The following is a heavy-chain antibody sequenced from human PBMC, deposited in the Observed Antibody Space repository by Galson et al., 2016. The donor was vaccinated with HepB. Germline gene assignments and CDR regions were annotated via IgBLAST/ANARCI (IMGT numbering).Heavy chain of an antibody. CDR1: ADSVYNNGAA. D-gene: IGHD3-10*01. CDR2: TFYRSTWEN. V-gene: IGHV6-1*01. CDR3: ARAVMLGRGMDV. J-gene: IGHJ6*02. Sequence: CAISADSVYNNGAAWVWIRQSPSRGLEWLGRTFYRSTWENHYAGSVKNRITISPDTSRNQFSLHLNSVTPEDTAVYYCARAVMLGRGMDVWGQGTTVTVSS.